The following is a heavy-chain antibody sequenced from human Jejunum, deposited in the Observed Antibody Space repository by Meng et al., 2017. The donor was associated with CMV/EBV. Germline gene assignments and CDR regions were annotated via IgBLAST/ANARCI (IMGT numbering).Heavy chain of an antibody. CDR3: ARGNSAFDY. D-gene: IGHD2/OR15-2a*01. J-gene: IGHJ4*02. Sequence: RLSCAASGLIIPNYWMHWVREVPGKGLVWVSRISSSGAGINYADSVRGRFTISRDNAKNRLYLQMNSLRAEDTAMYYCARGNSAFDYWGQGILVTVSS. CDR2: ISSSGAGI. CDR1: GLIIPNYW. V-gene: IGHV3-74*01.